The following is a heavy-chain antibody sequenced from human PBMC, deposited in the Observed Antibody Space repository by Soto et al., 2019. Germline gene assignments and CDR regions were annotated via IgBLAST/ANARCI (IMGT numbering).Heavy chain of an antibody. CDR2: ISYDGSNK. CDR1: GFTFSSYA. Sequence: QVQLVESGGGVVQPGRSLRLSCAASGFTFSSYAMHWVRQAPGKGLEWVAVISYDGSNKYYADSVKGRFTISSDNSKNTLYLQTNSLRAEDTAVYYWARELEQWLAKESYWGQGTLVTVSS. D-gene: IGHD6-19*01. J-gene: IGHJ4*02. CDR3: ARELEQWLAKESY. V-gene: IGHV3-30-3*01.